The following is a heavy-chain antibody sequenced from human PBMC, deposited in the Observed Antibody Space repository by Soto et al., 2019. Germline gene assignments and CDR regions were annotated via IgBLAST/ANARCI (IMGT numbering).Heavy chain of an antibody. CDR3: AKARDQQWVRLPFDY. V-gene: IGHV3-23*01. D-gene: IGHD6-19*01. J-gene: IGHJ4*02. CDR2: FSATSENT. CDR1: GFFFSSYT. Sequence: EVQLLECGGGLVQPGGSLRLSCVGSGFFFSSYTMTWVRQAPGKGLEWVSSFSATSENTYYADSVRGRFTISRDNSKNTLFLQMNILTAEDTAMYYSAKARDQQWVRLPFDYWGPRILVIVSS.